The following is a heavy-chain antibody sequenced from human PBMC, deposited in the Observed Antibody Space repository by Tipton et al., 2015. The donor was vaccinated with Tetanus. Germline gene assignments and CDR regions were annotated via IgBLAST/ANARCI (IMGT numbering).Heavy chain of an antibody. Sequence: VQLVQSGAEVKQPGESLKISCKGSGYMFSSHWIGWVRQVPGKGLEWLGTIYPGDSYSTYSPSFEGQATISVDRSIDTAYLQWSSLKASDTAIYYCARPLTSVAFGGFAFDVWGQGTLVTVSS. J-gene: IGHJ3*01. CDR1: GYMFSSHW. CDR3: ARPLTSVAFGGFAFDV. V-gene: IGHV5-51*01. D-gene: IGHD3-16*01. CDR2: IYPGDSYS.